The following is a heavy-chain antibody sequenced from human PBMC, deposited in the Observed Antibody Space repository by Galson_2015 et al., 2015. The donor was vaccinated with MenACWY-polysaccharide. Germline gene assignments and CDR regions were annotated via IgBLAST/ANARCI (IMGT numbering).Heavy chain of an antibody. D-gene: IGHD2-15*01. J-gene: IGHJ5*02. CDR3: TKAVAKYCSGSSCHFNWFDP. Sequence: SLRLSCAASGFSFSTYWMHWVRHAPGKGLVWVSRINADGSATGYADSVRGRFTISRDNAKNTLYLEMNSLRAEDTAVYYCTKAVAKYCSGSSCHFNWFDPWGQGTLVTVSS. V-gene: IGHV3-74*01. CDR2: INADGSAT. CDR1: GFSFSTYW.